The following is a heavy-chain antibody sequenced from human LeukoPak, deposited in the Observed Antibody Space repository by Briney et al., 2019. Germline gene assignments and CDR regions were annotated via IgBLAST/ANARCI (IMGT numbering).Heavy chain of an antibody. CDR3: ARGPNSNWSGLDF. CDR2: ISPTGSTT. D-gene: IGHD2/OR15-2a*01. V-gene: IGHV3-74*01. CDR1: GFSFSGHW. Sequence: GGSLRLSCTASGFSFSGHWMHWARQLPGKGLVCVSRISPTGSTTSYADSVKGRFTGSRDNAKNTLCLQVNNLRAEDTAVYYCARGPNSNWSGLDFWGQGTLLTVSS. J-gene: IGHJ4*02.